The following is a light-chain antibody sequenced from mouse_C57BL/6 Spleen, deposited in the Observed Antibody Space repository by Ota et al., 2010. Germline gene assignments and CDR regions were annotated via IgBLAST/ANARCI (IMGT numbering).Light chain of an antibody. V-gene: IGKV1-110*01. Sequence: TQTPLSLPVSLGDQAPSLSKSSQSLVHSNGNAYLHWYLQKPGQSPKLLIYKVSNRFSGVPDRFSGSGSGTDFTLKISRVEAEDAATYYCQQYSGYPLTFGAGTKLELK. J-gene: IGKJ5*01. CDR1: QSLVHSNGNAY. CDR2: KVS. CDR3: QQYSGYPLT.